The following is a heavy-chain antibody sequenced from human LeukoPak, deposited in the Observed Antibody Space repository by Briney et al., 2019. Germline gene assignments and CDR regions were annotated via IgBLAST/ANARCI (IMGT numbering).Heavy chain of an antibody. Sequence: GGSLRLFCVASGFTFSTYGMHWVRQAPGKGLEWLAFIRNDGSNKYYADSVKGRFTISRDDSKNTVYLQMNRLTSDDTAIYYCAKTGSWYRGYFDYWGQGTLVTVSS. CDR2: IRNDGSNK. J-gene: IGHJ4*02. V-gene: IGHV3-30*02. CDR3: AKTGSWYRGYFDY. CDR1: GFTFSTYG. D-gene: IGHD6-13*01.